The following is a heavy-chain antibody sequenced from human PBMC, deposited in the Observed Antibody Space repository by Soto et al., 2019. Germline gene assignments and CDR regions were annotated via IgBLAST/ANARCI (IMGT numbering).Heavy chain of an antibody. CDR2: ISYDGSNK. CDR1: GFTFSSYA. V-gene: IGHV3-30-3*01. J-gene: IGHJ3*02. Sequence: PGGSLRLSCAASGFTFSSYAMHWVRQAPGKGLEWVAVISYDGSNKYYADSVKGRFTISRDNSKNTLYLQMNSLRAEDAAVYYCARDYSTTTVVMDAFDIWGQGTMVTVSS. CDR3: ARDYSTTTVVMDAFDI. D-gene: IGHD4-17*01.